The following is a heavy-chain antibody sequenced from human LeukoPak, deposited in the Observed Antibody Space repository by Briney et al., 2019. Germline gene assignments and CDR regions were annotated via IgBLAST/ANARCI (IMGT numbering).Heavy chain of an antibody. J-gene: IGHJ4*02. Sequence: GGSLRLSCAASGFTFSSYWMSWVRQAPGKGLEWVSSISSSSSYIYYADSVKGRFTISRDNAKNSLYLQMNSLRAEDTAVYYCARDQTHQALLWFGELFPRINKGGHFDYWGQGTLVTVSS. CDR3: ARDQTHQALLWFGELFPRINKGGHFDY. D-gene: IGHD3-10*01. V-gene: IGHV3-21*01. CDR2: ISSSSSYI. CDR1: GFTFSSYW.